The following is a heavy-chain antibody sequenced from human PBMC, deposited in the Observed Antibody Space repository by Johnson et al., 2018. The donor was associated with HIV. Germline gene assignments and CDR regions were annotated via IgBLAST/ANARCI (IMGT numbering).Heavy chain of an antibody. CDR3: AKSAPFYYDSPADAFDI. CDR2: INSDGSST. Sequence: VQLVESGGGLVKPGGSLRLSCAASGFSFSDYYMSWIRQAPGKGLVWVSRINSDGSSTSYADSVKGRFTTSRDNAKNTLYLQMNSLRAEDTAVYYCAKSAPFYYDSPADAFDIWGQGTMVTVSS. CDR1: GFSFSDYY. D-gene: IGHD3-22*01. V-gene: IGHV3-74*02. J-gene: IGHJ3*02.